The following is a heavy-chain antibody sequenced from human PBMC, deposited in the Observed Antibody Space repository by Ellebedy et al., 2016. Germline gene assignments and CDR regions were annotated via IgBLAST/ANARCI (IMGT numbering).Heavy chain of an antibody. Sequence: SETLSLXCTVSGGSISSYYWSWIRQPPGKGLEWIGEINHSGSTNYNPSLKSRVTISVDTSKNQFSLKLSSVTAADTAVYYCARVLPAAMRSYDYWGQGTLVTVSS. J-gene: IGHJ4*02. CDR1: GGSISSYY. CDR3: ARVLPAAMRSYDY. D-gene: IGHD2-2*01. CDR2: INHSGST. V-gene: IGHV4-34*01.